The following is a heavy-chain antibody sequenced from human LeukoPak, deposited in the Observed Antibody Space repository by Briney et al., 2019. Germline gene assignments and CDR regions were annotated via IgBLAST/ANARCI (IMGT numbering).Heavy chain of an antibody. V-gene: IGHV3-7*01. D-gene: IGHD1-14*01. CDR1: GFTLSSYW. CDR3: ATVRSNYYYYYMDV. Sequence: GGSLRLSCAASGFTLSSYWMTWVRQAPGKGLEWVANIKQDGSEKYYVDSVKGRFTNSRDNAKNSLYLQMNSLRAEDTAVYYCATVRSNYYYYYMDVWGKGTTVTVSS. J-gene: IGHJ6*03. CDR2: IKQDGSEK.